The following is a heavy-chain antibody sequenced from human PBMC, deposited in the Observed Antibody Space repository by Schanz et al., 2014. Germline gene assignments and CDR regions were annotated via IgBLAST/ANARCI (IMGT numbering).Heavy chain of an antibody. J-gene: IGHJ3*02. V-gene: IGHV3-30*03. Sequence: VQLEESGGGLVKPGGSLKLSCAASRLNFNNAWMHWVRQAPGKGLNWVAVISSDGTNKYYADSVQGRFTLSKDFSKDTLYLQLTSLRPEDTAVYYCARLATSKSRLGDAVDIWGQGTMVTVSS. D-gene: IGHD6-6*01. CDR1: RLNFNNAW. CDR3: ARLATSKSRLGDAVDI. CDR2: ISSDGTNK.